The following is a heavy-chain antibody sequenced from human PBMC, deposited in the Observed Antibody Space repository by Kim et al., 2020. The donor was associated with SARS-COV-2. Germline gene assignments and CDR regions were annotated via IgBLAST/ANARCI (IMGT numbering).Heavy chain of an antibody. V-gene: IGHV3-15*01. CDR2: IKSKSDGGTG. D-gene: IGHD3-10*01. J-gene: IGHJ4*02. Sequence: GGSLRLSCAGTGFIFSDAWMSWVRQAPGKGLEWVARIKSKSDGGTGDYAAVVKGRFTISRDDSKNTLYMQMNGLKTEDTAVYYCTFGPAWGQGSLVIVSS. CDR1: GFIFSDAW. CDR3: TFGPA.